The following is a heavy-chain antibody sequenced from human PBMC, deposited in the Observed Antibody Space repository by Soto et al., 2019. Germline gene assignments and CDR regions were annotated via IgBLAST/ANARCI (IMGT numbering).Heavy chain of an antibody. V-gene: IGHV3-30*18. CDR1: GFTFSSYG. J-gene: IGHJ4*02. D-gene: IGHD6-19*01. CDR2: ISYDGSNK. Sequence: QVQLVESGGGVVQPGRSLRLSCAASGFTFSSYGMHWVRQAPGKGLEWVAVISYDGSNKNYADSVKGRFTISRDNSKNTLYLQMNSLRAEDTAVYYCAKGKWLVGATPFDYWGQGTLVTVSS. CDR3: AKGKWLVGATPFDY.